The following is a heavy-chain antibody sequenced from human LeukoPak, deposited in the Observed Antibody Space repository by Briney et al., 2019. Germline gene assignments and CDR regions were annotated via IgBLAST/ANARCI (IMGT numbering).Heavy chain of an antibody. J-gene: IGHJ3*02. CDR3: ARREGYYYGSGNAFDI. V-gene: IGHV4-39*01. D-gene: IGHD3-10*01. Sequence: PSETLSLTCTVSGGSISSSSYYWGWIRQPPGKGLEWIGSIYYSGSTYYNPSLKSRVTISVDTSKNQFSLKLSSVTAADTAVYYCARREGYYYGSGNAFDIWGQGTMVTVPS. CDR1: GGSISSSSYY. CDR2: IYYSGST.